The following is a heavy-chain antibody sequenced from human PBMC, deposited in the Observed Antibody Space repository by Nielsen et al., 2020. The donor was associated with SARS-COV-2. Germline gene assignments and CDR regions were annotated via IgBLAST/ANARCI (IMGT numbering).Heavy chain of an antibody. Sequence: GGSLRLSCAASGFTFSSYSMNWVRQAPGKGLEWVSSISSSSSYIYYADSVKGRFTISRDNAKNSLYLQMNSLRAEDTAVYYCARAYSGSYSSPFDYWGQGTLITVSS. CDR2: ISSSSSYI. V-gene: IGHV3-21*01. CDR3: ARAYSGSYSSPFDY. D-gene: IGHD1-26*01. J-gene: IGHJ4*02. CDR1: GFTFSSYS.